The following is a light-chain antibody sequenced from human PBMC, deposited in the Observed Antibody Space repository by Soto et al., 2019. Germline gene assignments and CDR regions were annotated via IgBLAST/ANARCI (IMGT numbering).Light chain of an antibody. CDR1: SSDVGGHNF. CDR3: SSFTSSVTYV. Sequence: QSALTQPASVSGSPGQSITISCTGTSSDVGGHNFVSWYRQDPGKAPKLMIYDVSNRPSGVSDRFSGSKSGNTASLTISGLQIEDEADYYCSSFTSSVTYVFGTGTQLTVL. CDR2: DVS. V-gene: IGLV2-14*01. J-gene: IGLJ1*01.